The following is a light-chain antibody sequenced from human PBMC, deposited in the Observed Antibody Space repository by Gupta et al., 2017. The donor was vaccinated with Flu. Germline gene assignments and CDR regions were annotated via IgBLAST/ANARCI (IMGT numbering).Light chain of an antibody. J-gene: IGKJ3*01. Sequence: TQSPATLSLSPGDTATLSCRTSQNVAESLAWYQQKGGQAPRLLIYDASQRATGIPDRFSGSGSGTDFTLTISSREQADFAVYYCRQRADWPRFTFGHGTRLA. CDR1: QNVAES. CDR2: DAS. CDR3: RQRADWPRFT. V-gene: IGKV3-11*01.